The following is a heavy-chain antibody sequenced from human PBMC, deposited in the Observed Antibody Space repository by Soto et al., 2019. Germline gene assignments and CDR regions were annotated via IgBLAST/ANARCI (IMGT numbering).Heavy chain of an antibody. J-gene: IGHJ6*02. CDR2: IWYDGINK. D-gene: IGHD1-1*01. V-gene: IGHV3-33*01. Sequence: QVQLVESGGGVVQPGRSLRLSCAASGFTFRSYGMHWVRQAPGKGLEWVAVIWYDGINKYYADSVKGRFTISRDNSKNTLYLQINSLRAEDTAVYYGARLHDVDYYYYGMDVWGQETTVTVS. CDR3: ARLHDVDYYYYGMDV. CDR1: GFTFRSYG.